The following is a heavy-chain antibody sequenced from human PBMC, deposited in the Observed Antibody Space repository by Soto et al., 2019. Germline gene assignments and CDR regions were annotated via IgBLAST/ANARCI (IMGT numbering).Heavy chain of an antibody. CDR1: GGTFSSYA. Sequence: QVQLVQSGAEVKKPGSSVKVSCKASGGTFSSYAISWVRQAPGQGLEWMGGIIPIFGTANYAQKFQGRVTINADESTSTAYMELSSLRSEDKDVYYCARVPDIVVVIEGRYYYYRIDVWGQGTTVTVSS. CDR3: ARVPDIVVVIEGRYYYYRIDV. CDR2: IIPIFGTA. D-gene: IGHD2-15*01. J-gene: IGHJ6*02. V-gene: IGHV1-69*01.